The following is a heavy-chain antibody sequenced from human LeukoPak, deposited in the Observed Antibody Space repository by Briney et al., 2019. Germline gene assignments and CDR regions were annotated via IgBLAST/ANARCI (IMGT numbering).Heavy chain of an antibody. CDR1: GFTFSSYA. D-gene: IGHD6-6*01. V-gene: IGHV3-64*01. CDR2: ISSNGGST. J-gene: IGHJ3*02. CDR3: ASAPSWGSSSYAFDI. Sequence: GGSLRLSCAASGFTFSSYAMHWVRQAPGKGLEYVSAISSNGGSTYYANSVKGRFTISRDNSKNTLYLQMGSLRAEDMAVYYCASAPSWGSSSYAFDIWGQGTMVTVSS.